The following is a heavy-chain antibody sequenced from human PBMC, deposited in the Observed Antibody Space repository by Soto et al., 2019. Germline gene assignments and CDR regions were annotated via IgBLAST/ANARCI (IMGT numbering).Heavy chain of an antibody. D-gene: IGHD2-21*02. Sequence: QVQLQESGPGLVKPSETLSLTCTVSGGSISRYYWSWILQPPGKGLEWIGYMYNTGSTVYNPPFKSRVTISVDTSKNQFSLKLNSVTAADTAVYYCARDLWGYCGTDCYPLDVWGQGTTVTVSS. CDR1: GGSISRYY. J-gene: IGHJ6*02. CDR2: MYNTGST. CDR3: ARDLWGYCGTDCYPLDV. V-gene: IGHV4-59*01.